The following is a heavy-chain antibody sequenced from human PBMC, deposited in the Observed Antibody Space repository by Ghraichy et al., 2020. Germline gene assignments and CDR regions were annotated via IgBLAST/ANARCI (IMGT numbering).Heavy chain of an antibody. Sequence: GGSLRLSCAASGFTFDDYAMHWVRQAPGKGLEWVSLISWDGGSTYYADSVKGRFTISRDNSKNSLYLQMNSLRAEDTALYYCAKDMCDGGNPCQVGYWGQGTLVTVSS. V-gene: IGHV3-43D*03. CDR1: GFTFDDYA. J-gene: IGHJ4*02. D-gene: IGHD4-23*01. CDR2: ISWDGGST. CDR3: AKDMCDGGNPCQVGY.